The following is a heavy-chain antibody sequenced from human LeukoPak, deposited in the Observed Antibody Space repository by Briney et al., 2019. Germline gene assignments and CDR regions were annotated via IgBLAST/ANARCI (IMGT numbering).Heavy chain of an antibody. V-gene: IGHV3-7*03. CDR2: IKQDGSEK. D-gene: IGHD3-22*01. CDR3: ARDSRDSSGSNWFDP. J-gene: IGHJ5*02. CDR1: GFTFSSYW. Sequence: GGSLRLSCAASGFTFSSYWMSWVCQAPGKGLEWVANIKQDGSEKYYVDSVKGRFTISRDDAKNSLYLQMNSLRAEDTAVYYCARDSRDSSGSNWFDPWGQGTLVTVSS.